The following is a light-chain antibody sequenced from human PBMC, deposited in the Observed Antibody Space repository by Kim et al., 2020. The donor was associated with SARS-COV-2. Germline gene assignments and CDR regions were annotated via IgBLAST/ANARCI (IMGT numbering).Light chain of an antibody. V-gene: IGLV7-46*01. CDR1: TGAVTSRHY. CDR2: DIS. Sequence: QAVVTQEPSLTVSPGGTVTLTCGSTTGAVTSRHYPYWLQQKPGQAPRTLIYDISTKHSWTPARFSGSLLGGKAALILSGAQPEDEAEYYCLLSYSDARPVEFGGGTQLTVL. J-gene: IGLJ2*01. CDR3: LLSYSDARPVE.